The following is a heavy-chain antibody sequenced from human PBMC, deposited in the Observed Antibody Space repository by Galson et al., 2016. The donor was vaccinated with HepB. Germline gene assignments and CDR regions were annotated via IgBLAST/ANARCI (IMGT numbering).Heavy chain of an antibody. J-gene: IGHJ3*01. CDR1: GYIFSDHW. CDR3: ARLDDSDDSFDF. Sequence: QSGAEVKKPGESLKISCRTSGYIFSDHWVAWVRQMPGKGLEWMGIIHPPGSSTTYSPSFQGQVTMSVDESTNTAFLEWSRLQPSDTAMYYCARLDDSDDSFDFWGQGTMVTVSS. V-gene: IGHV5-51*03. D-gene: IGHD3-3*01. CDR2: IHPPGSST.